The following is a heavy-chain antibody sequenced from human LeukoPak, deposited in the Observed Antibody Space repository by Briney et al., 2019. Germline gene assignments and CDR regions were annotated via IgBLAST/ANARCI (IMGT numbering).Heavy chain of an antibody. CDR1: GGSISDYY. D-gene: IGHD3-10*01. Sequence: PSETLSLTCTVSGGSISDYYWSWIRQPPGKGLEWIGYIYDGGRTNYNPSLKSRVTISVDTSKNQFSLKLSSVTAADTAVYYCARALGSGSRLDYWGQGTLVTVSS. J-gene: IGHJ4*02. V-gene: IGHV4-59*01. CDR2: IYDGGRT. CDR3: ARALGSGSRLDY.